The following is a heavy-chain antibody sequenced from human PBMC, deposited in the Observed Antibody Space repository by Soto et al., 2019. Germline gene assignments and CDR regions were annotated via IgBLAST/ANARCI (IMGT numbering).Heavy chain of an antibody. CDR3: AKALGRDFSDFDS. CDR2: ISDSGGST. Sequence: EVQLLESGGGLVQPGGSVRLSCEASGFTFSSNAMTWVRQAPGKGLEWVSAISDSGGSTYYADSVAGRFTISRDNSRHTLYLQMNSLRAEDTAIYYCAKALGRDFSDFDSWGQGTQVTVSS. V-gene: IGHV3-23*01. CDR1: GFTFSSNA. J-gene: IGHJ4*02. D-gene: IGHD3-10*01.